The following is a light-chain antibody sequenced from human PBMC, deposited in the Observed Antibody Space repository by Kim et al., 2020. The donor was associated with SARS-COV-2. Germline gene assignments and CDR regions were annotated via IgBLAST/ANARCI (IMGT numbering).Light chain of an antibody. CDR3: QQLNSYPPT. CDR1: QGSSVY. Sequence: SASGGDRVTNICPTNQGSSVYLAWFQQQPGKAPKLLIYAASTWQGGVPSRCSGSASGTEFTLTISSLQPEDFASYYCQQLNSYPPTFGQGTKLEI. CDR2: AAS. J-gene: IGKJ2*01. V-gene: IGKV1-9*01.